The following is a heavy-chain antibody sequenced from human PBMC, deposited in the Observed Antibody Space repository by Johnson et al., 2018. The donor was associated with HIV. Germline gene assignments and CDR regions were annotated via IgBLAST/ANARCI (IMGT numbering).Heavy chain of an antibody. V-gene: IGHV3-20*04. Sequence: EVQLVESGGGVVRPGGSLRLSCAASGFTFDDYGMSWVRQAPGQGLEWVSGINWNGGSTGYADSVKGRFTISRDNAKNSLYLQMNSLRAEDTALYYCVVVVVAATAFDIWGQGTMVTVSS. CDR1: GFTFDDYG. J-gene: IGHJ3*02. CDR2: INWNGGST. CDR3: VVVVVAATAFDI. D-gene: IGHD2-15*01.